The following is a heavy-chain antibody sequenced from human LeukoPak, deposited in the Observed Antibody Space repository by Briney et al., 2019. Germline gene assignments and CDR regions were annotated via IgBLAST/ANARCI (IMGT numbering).Heavy chain of an antibody. Sequence: PSETLSLTCSVSGGSLSPYYWSWIRQPPGGGLEWLGEINQSGSTNYNPSLKSGVTISVEKFKNQFSLEVTSVTAADTAIYYCATLGGLYYESHGYPDFDHWGQGTLVTVSS. V-gene: IGHV4-34*01. J-gene: IGHJ4*02. CDR2: INQSGST. CDR3: ATLGGLYYESHGYPDFDH. CDR1: GGSLSPYY. D-gene: IGHD3-22*01.